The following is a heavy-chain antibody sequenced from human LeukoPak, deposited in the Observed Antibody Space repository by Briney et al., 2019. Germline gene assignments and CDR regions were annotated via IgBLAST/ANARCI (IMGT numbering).Heavy chain of an antibody. CDR2: IYYSGST. Sequence: SETLSLTCTVSGGSISSSSYYWGWIRQPPGKGLEWIGSIYYSGSTYYNPSLKSRVTISVDTSKNQFSLKLSSVTAEDTAVYYCARDRGYSSFDYWGQGTLVTVSS. J-gene: IGHJ4*02. CDR1: GGSISSSSYY. D-gene: IGHD6-19*01. V-gene: IGHV4-39*07. CDR3: ARDRGYSSFDY.